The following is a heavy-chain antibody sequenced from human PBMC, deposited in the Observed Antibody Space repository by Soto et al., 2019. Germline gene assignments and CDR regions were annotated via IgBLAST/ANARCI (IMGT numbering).Heavy chain of an antibody. D-gene: IGHD4-17*01. CDR1: GGSVTNSSDY. CDR2: VYYRGRS. Sequence: SETLSLTCTVSGGSVTNSSDYWGWIRQSPGKGLEWIGSVYYRGRSYSKSSVKSRVTISVDTSKNRFSLSLNSVTASDTAVYFCVSQRTTVPTQAYFDYWGPGALVTVSS. V-gene: IGHV4-39*01. J-gene: IGHJ4*02. CDR3: VSQRTTVPTQAYFDY.